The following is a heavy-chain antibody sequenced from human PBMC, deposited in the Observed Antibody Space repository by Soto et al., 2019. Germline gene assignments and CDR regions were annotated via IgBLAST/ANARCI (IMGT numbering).Heavy chain of an antibody. D-gene: IGHD2-2*01. Sequence: GASVKDSCKASGYTFTSYYMHWVRQAPGQGLEWMGIINPSGGSTSYAQKFQGKVTMTRDTSTSTVYMELSSLRSEDTAVYYCARVGGYCSSTSGFQHFGWGMDVWGQGTTVTVSS. J-gene: IGHJ6*02. CDR1: GYTFTSYY. CDR2: INPSGGST. V-gene: IGHV1-46*01. CDR3: ARVGGYCSSTSGFQHFGWGMDV.